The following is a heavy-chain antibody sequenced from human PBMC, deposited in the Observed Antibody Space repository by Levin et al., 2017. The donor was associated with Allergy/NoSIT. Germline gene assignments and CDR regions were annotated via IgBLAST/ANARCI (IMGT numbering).Heavy chain of an antibody. Sequence: KPSETLSLTCTVSGGSISSSSFYWGWVRQPPGKGLEWIGSIYYSGSTYYNPSLKSRVTISVDTSKNQFSLKLSSVTAADTAVYYCARLYWRSPKYYFDYWGQGTLVTVSS. CDR3: ARLYWRSPKYYFDY. D-gene: IGHD1-1*01. V-gene: IGHV4-39*01. CDR2: IYYSGST. J-gene: IGHJ4*02. CDR1: GGSISSSSFY.